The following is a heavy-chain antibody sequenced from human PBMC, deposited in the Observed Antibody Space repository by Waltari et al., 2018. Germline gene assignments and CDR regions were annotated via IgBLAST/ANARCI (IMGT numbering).Heavy chain of an antibody. Sequence: EVQLVESGGGLIQPGGSLRLSCAASGFTVSSNYMSWVRQAPGKGLEWVSGSYSGCSTYYADSVNGRFTISRDNSKNTLYLQMNSLRAEDTAVYYCARQGSGWGLGYWGQGTLVTVSS. J-gene: IGHJ4*02. V-gene: IGHV3-53*01. CDR2: SYSGCST. CDR3: ARQGSGWGLGY. D-gene: IGHD6-19*01. CDR1: GFTVSSNY.